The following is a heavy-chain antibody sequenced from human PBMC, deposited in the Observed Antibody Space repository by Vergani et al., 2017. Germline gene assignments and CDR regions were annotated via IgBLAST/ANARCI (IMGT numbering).Heavy chain of an antibody. CDR1: VGSISSSSYY. CDR2: IHYSGST. Sequence: QLQLQESGPGLVKPSETLSLTCTVSVGSISSSSYYWGCIRQPPGKGLVWIGSIHYSGSTYYNPSLKSRVTISVDTSTSQFSLKLSSVTAADTAVYYCARLPVYGGNSYWSQGTLVTVSS. CDR3: ARLPVYGGNSY. V-gene: IGHV4-39*01. D-gene: IGHD4-23*01. J-gene: IGHJ4*02.